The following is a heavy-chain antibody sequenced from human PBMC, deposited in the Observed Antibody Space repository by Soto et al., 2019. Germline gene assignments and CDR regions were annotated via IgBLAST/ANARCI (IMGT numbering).Heavy chain of an antibody. CDR2: INPNSGGT. D-gene: IGHD3-16*01. Sequence: QVQLVQSGAEVKKPGASVKVSCKASGYTVTGYYMHWVRQAPGQGLEWMGWINPNSGGTNYAQKIQGWVTMTRDTSISTAYMELSRLRSDDTAVYYCARAPARSRTAGGDYYYYGMDVWGQGTTVTVSS. CDR3: ARAPARSRTAGGDYYYYGMDV. CDR1: GYTVTGYY. V-gene: IGHV1-2*04. J-gene: IGHJ6*02.